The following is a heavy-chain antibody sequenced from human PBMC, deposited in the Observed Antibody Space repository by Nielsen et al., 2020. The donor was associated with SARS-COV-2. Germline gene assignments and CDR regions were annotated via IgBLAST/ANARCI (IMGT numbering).Heavy chain of an antibody. CDR3: GTLGAPDY. V-gene: IGHV3-23*01. Sequence: ETLSLTCAVYGGSFSGYYWSWIRQPPGKGLEWVSAISGSGGSTYYADSVKGRFTISRDNSKNTLYLQMNSLRAEDTAVYYCGTLGAPDYWGQGTLVTVSS. CDR1: GGSFSGYY. J-gene: IGHJ4*02. CDR2: ISGSGGST.